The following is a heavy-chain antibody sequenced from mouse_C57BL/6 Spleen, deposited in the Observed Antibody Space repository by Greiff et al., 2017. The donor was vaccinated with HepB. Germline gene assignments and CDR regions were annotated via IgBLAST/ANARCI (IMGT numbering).Heavy chain of an antibody. D-gene: IGHD1-1*02. CDR3: AREGGVHFDY. Sequence: QVQLQQPGAELVMPGASVKLSCKASGYTFTSYWMHWVKQRPGQGLEWIGEIDPADSYTNYNQKFKGKSTLTVDKSSSTAYMQLSSLTSEDSAVYCCAREGGVHFDYWGQGTTLTVSS. CDR1: GYTFTSYW. CDR2: IDPADSYT. J-gene: IGHJ2*01. V-gene: IGHV1-69*01.